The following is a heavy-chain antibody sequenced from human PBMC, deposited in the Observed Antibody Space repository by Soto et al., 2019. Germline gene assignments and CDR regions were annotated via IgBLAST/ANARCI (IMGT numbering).Heavy chain of an antibody. Sequence: GASVKVSCKASGGTFSSYAISWVRQAPGQGLEWMGGIIPIFGTTNYAQKFQGRVTITTDTSASTAYMELSSLRSEDTAVYYCARIEYCSGGNCYSAFDIWGQGTLVTVSS. CDR1: GGTFSSYA. CDR2: IIPIFGTT. J-gene: IGHJ3*02. CDR3: ARIEYCSGGNCYSAFDI. V-gene: IGHV1-69*05. D-gene: IGHD2-15*01.